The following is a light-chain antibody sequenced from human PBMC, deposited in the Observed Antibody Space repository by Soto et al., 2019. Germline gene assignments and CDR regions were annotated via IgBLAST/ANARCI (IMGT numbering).Light chain of an antibody. CDR3: QQYDSSPKT. J-gene: IGKJ1*01. V-gene: IGKV3-20*01. CDR1: QSVSSSY. Sequence: EIVRTQFPAALSVSPGERATLSCRASQSVSSSYLAWYQQKPGQAPRLLIYGASSRATGIPDRFSGSGSGTDFTLTISRLEPEDFAVYYCQQYDSSPKTFGQGTKVDIK. CDR2: GAS.